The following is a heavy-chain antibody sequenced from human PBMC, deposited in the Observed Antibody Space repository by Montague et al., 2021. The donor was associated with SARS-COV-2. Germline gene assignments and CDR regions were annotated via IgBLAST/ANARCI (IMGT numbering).Heavy chain of an antibody. V-gene: IGHV3-23*01. CDR3: ANHGGLLRTFDWSY. CDR1: GFTFNSYA. Sequence: SLRLSCAASGFTFNSYAMSWVRQAPGKGLEWVSGIGGSGDYTHYXXSVRGRFTISRDNSKNTLFLQMDNLGADDTAVYYCANHGGLLRTFDWSYWGQGTLVTVSS. D-gene: IGHD3-9*01. CDR2: IGGSGDYT. J-gene: IGHJ4*02.